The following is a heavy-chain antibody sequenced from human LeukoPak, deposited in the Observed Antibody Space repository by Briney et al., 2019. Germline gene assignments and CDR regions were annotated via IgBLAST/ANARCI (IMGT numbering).Heavy chain of an antibody. CDR2: IKSQTDGGSA. J-gene: IGHJ4*02. D-gene: IGHD6-19*01. V-gene: IGHV3-15*05. CDR1: GFTFSSAY. CDR3: TTVPAYTSGWFGGIGY. Sequence: NAGGSLRLSCAASGFTFSSAYMSWVRQAPGKGLEWVGRIKSQTDGGSADYAAPARGRFTISRDDSRTTLYLEMNSLKDEDTAVYYCTTVPAYTSGWFGGIGYWGQGTRVTVSS.